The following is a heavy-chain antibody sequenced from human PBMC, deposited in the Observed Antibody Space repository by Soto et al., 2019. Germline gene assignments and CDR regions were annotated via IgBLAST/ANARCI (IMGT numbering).Heavy chain of an antibody. V-gene: IGHV3-30*18. D-gene: IGHD1-1*01. CDR1: GFTFSSYG. J-gene: IGHJ6*02. CDR2: ISYDGSNK. Sequence: PGGSLRLSCAASGFTFSSYGMHWVRQAPGKGLEWVAVISYDGSNKYYADSVKGRFTISRDNSKNTLYLQMNSLRAEDTAVYYCAKETTEGGYYYYYGMDVWGQGTTVTVSS. CDR3: AKETTEGGYYYYYGMDV.